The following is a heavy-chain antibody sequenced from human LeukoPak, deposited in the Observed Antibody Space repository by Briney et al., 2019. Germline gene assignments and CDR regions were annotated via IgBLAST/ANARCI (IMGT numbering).Heavy chain of an antibody. D-gene: IGHD2-15*01. CDR1: GGSFSGYY. Sequence: PSETLSLTCAVYGGSFSGYYWSWIRQPPGKGLEWIGEINHSGSTNYNPSLKSRVTISVDTSKNQFSLKLSSVTAADTAVYYCARVGYCLSGTCDDYYYYYGMDVWGQGTTVTVSS. J-gene: IGHJ6*02. CDR3: ARVGYCLSGTCDDYYYYYGMDV. CDR2: INHSGST. V-gene: IGHV4-34*01.